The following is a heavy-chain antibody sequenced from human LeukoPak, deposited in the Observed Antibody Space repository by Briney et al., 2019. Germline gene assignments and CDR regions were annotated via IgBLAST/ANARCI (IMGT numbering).Heavy chain of an antibody. CDR1: GFPFSIYG. Sequence: PGGTLRLSCAGSGFPFSIYGMNWVRQAPGKGLEWVSAISGSGGSTYYADSVKGRFTISRDNSKNTLYLQMNSLRAEDTAVYYCAKDWAPPYWGQGTLVTVSS. D-gene: IGHD3-16*01. V-gene: IGHV3-23*01. CDR3: AKDWAPPY. J-gene: IGHJ4*02. CDR2: ISGSGGST.